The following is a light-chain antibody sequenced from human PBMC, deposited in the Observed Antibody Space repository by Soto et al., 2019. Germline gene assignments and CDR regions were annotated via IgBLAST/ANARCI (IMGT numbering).Light chain of an antibody. Sequence: QSVLTQPASVSGSPGQSITISCTGTNVDVGGYNYVSWYQQHPGKAPKLMIYDVTERPSGVPDRFSGSKSGNTASLTISGLQAEDEADYYCCSYAGSYTYVFGTGTKVTVL. CDR3: CSYAGSYTYV. CDR1: NVDVGGYNY. V-gene: IGLV2-11*01. CDR2: DVT. J-gene: IGLJ1*01.